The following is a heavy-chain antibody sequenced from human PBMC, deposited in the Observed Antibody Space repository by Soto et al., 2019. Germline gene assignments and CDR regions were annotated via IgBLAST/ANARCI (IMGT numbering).Heavy chain of an antibody. CDR2: ISYDGSNK. J-gene: IGHJ6*02. D-gene: IGHD1-26*01. CDR1: GFTFSSYA. Sequence: QVQLVESGGGVVQPGRSLRLSCAASGFTFSSYAMHWVRQAPGKGLEWVAVISYDGSNKYYADSVKGRFTISRDNSKNSLYLQMNCLRAEDTAVYYGASSGGLGVNAYYYGMDVWGQGTTVTVSS. CDR3: ASSGGLGVNAYYYGMDV. V-gene: IGHV3-30-3*01.